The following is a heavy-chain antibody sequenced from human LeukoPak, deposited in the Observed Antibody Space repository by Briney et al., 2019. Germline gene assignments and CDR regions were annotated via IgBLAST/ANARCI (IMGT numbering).Heavy chain of an antibody. V-gene: IGHV4-59*01. Sequence: SETLSLTCTVSGGSISSYYWSWIRQPPGKGLEWIGYIYYSGSTNYNPSLKSRVTISVDTSKNQFSLKLSSVTAADTAVYYCARDGGASPFDIWGQGTLVTVSS. CDR3: ARDGGASPFDI. CDR2: IYYSGST. D-gene: IGHD1-26*01. J-gene: IGHJ3*02. CDR1: GGSISSYY.